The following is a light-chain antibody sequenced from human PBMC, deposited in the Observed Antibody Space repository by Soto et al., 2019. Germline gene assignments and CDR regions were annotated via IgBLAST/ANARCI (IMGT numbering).Light chain of an antibody. CDR1: QSVRSSF. J-gene: IGKJ1*01. V-gene: IGKV3-20*01. CDR2: DAS. Sequence: EIVLTQSPGTLSLSPGERATLSCRASQSVRSSFLAWYQQKPGQAPRLLIYDASSRATGIPDRFSGSESGTDFTLTISRLEPEDFAVYYCQQYGSSPKTLGQGTKVEIK. CDR3: QQYGSSPKT.